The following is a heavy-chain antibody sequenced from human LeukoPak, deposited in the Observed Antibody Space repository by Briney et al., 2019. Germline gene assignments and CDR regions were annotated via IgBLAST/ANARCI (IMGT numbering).Heavy chain of an antibody. V-gene: IGHV3-48*04. CDR3: ARDHNYASDN. D-gene: IGHD1-1*01. CDR2: IGIDSGNT. Sequence: PGGSLRLSCAASGFIFSDYSMNWVRQAPGKGLEWISYIGIDSGNTKYADSVKGRFTISADSARNSLYLQMNSLRVEDTAVYYCARDHNYASDNWGQGTLVTVSS. J-gene: IGHJ4*02. CDR1: GFIFSDYS.